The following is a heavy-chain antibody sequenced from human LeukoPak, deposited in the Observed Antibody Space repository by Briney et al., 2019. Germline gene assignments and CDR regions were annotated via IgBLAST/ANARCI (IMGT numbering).Heavy chain of an antibody. Sequence: PSETLSLTCTVSGGSISSGSYYWGWIRQPPGKGLEWIGSIYYSGSTYYNPSLKSRLTISVDTSKNQFSLKLSSVTAADTAVYYCARLPYSEGALDVWGQGTMVTVSS. CDR3: ARLPYSEGALDV. J-gene: IGHJ3*01. V-gene: IGHV4-39*01. CDR2: IYYSGST. D-gene: IGHD6-13*01. CDR1: GGSISSGSYY.